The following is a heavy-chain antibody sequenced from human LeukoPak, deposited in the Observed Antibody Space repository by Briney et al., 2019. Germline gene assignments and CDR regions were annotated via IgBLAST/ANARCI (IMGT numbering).Heavy chain of an antibody. CDR3: ARAPRHYDILTGYYQSGYFDY. CDR2: ISGSGGST. V-gene: IGHV3-23*01. Sequence: GGSLRLSCAASGFTFSSYAMSWVRQAPGKGLEWVSAISGSGGSTYYADSVKGRFTISRDNSKNTLYLQMNSLRAEDTAVYYCARAPRHYDILTGYYQSGYFDYWGQGTLVTVSS. CDR1: GFTFSSYA. J-gene: IGHJ4*02. D-gene: IGHD3-9*01.